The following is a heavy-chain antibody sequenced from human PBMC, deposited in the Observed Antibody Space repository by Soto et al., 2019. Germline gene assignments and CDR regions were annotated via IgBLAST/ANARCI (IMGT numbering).Heavy chain of an antibody. J-gene: IGHJ5*02. Sequence: QVQLVESGGGVVQPGRSLRLSCAAYGFTFSSYGMHWVRQAPGKGLEWVAVIWYDGSNKYYADSVKGRFTISRDNSKNTLYLQMNSLRAEDTAVYYCARDGEQWLVRGWFDPWGQGTLVTVSS. V-gene: IGHV3-33*01. D-gene: IGHD6-19*01. CDR1: GFTFSSYG. CDR3: ARDGEQWLVRGWFDP. CDR2: IWYDGSNK.